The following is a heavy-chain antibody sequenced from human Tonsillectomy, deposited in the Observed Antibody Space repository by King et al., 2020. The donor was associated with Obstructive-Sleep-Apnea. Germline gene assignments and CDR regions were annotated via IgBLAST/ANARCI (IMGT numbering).Heavy chain of an antibody. V-gene: IGHV1-18*01. CDR2: ISAYSGKT. J-gene: IGHJ4*02. D-gene: IGHD2-21*02. Sequence: VQLVESGAEVKKPGASVKVSFKASGYTFSTYGITWVRQDPGQGLEWMGWISAYSGKTDYAQNLKGRVTLTTDTSTSTAYMKLWSLRSDDTAVYYCARDQSREVTDYWGQGTLVTVSS. CDR3: ARDQSREVTDY. CDR1: GYTFSTYG.